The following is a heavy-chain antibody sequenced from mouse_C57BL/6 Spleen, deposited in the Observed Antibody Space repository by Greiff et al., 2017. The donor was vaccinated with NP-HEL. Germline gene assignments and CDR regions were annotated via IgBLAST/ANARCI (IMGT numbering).Heavy chain of an antibody. Sequence: EVHLVESGGGFVKPGGSLKLSCAASGFTFSTYTMSWVRQTPEKRLEWVATINIGGGNTYYPDSVRGRFTISSDNAKNTLYLQMSSLRSEDTALYYCTRQGLTWFAYWGQGTLVTVSA. CDR2: INIGGGNT. CDR3: TRQGLTWFAY. CDR1: GFTFSTYT. V-gene: IGHV5-9*01. J-gene: IGHJ3*01.